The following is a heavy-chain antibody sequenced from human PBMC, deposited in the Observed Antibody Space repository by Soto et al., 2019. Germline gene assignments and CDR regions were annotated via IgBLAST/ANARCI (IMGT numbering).Heavy chain of an antibody. CDR1: GFKFDDYA. CDR3: TRDRIGRFYAIDV. Sequence: EVQLVESGGAMVHPGGSLRLSCVASGFKFDDYAIHWVRQVAGKGLEWVSAINWSGEMIAYADSVKGRSTISRDNAKNYGSLQINSLRPEEAALYDCTRDRIGRFYAIDVWRQGTTVTVSS. CDR2: INWSGEMI. V-gene: IGHV3-9*01. J-gene: IGHJ6*02. D-gene: IGHD2-15*01.